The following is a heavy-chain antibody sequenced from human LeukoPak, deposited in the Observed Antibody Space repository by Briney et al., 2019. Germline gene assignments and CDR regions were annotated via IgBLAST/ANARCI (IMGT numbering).Heavy chain of an antibody. CDR3: ARDPYSGKYGAFDI. D-gene: IGHD1-26*01. Sequence: GGSLRLSCVASGFSFSTSSMTWVRQSPGKGLEWLANITEDGSGKVYVDSVKGRFTISRDNAKNSLYLQMNTLRVDDSAVYYCARDPYSGKYGAFDIWGQGTMVTISS. V-gene: IGHV3-7*01. J-gene: IGHJ3*02. CDR1: GFSFSTSS. CDR2: ITEDGSGK.